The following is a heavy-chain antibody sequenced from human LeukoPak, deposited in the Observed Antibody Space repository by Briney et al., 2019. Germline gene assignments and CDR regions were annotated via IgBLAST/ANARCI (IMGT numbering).Heavy chain of an antibody. CDR3: ARRGDGYNLGGRYFDY. Sequence: SQTLSLTCSVSGDSISSRTYYWTWIRQPPGKGLEWIGYIYTSGSTNYNPSLKSRVTISVDTSKNQFSLKLSSVTAADTAVYYCARRGDGYNLGGRYFDYWGQGTLVTVSS. CDR2: IYTSGST. J-gene: IGHJ4*02. CDR1: GDSISSRTYY. D-gene: IGHD5-24*01. V-gene: IGHV4-61*09.